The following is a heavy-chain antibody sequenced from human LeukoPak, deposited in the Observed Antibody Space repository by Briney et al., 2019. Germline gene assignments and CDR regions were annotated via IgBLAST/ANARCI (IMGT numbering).Heavy chain of an antibody. D-gene: IGHD6-13*01. CDR2: IKPNSGDT. CDR3: ARSAESSSWVEFDY. Sequence: ASVKVSCKASGYSFADYYMHWVRQAPGQGLEWMGWIKPNSGDTRSAQKFQGRATMTRDTSISTAYMELSRLRSDDTAVYYCARSAESSSWVEFDYWGQGTLVTVSS. J-gene: IGHJ4*02. CDR1: GYSFADYY. V-gene: IGHV1-2*02.